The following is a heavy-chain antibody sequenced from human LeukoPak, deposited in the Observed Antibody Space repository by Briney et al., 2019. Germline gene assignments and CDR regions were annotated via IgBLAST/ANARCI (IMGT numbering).Heavy chain of an antibody. V-gene: IGHV3-21*01. J-gene: IGHJ4*02. D-gene: IGHD4-17*01. Sequence: GGSLRLSCAASGFTFSSYSMNWVRQAPGKGLEWVSSISSSSSYIYYADSVKGRFTISRDNAKNSLYLQMNSLRAEDTAVYYCARSMTTVTRTHQTGDYWGQGTLVTVSS. CDR2: ISSSSSYI. CDR3: ARSMTTVTRTHQTGDY. CDR1: GFTFSSYS.